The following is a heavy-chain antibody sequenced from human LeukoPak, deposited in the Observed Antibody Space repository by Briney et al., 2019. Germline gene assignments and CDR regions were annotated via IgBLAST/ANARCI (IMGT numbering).Heavy chain of an antibody. V-gene: IGHV3-48*01. D-gene: IGHD3-3*01. CDR1: GFIFSSYS. Sequence: GGSLRLSCAASGFIFSSYSMNWVRQAPGKGLEWVSYISSNSDIIYYTDSVKGRFTISRDNAKNSLFLQMSSLSAEDTAMYYCARGAPERFLEWLDPYYYYYGMDVWGQGTTVTVSS. CDR3: ARGAPERFLEWLDPYYYYYGMDV. J-gene: IGHJ6*02. CDR2: ISSNSDII.